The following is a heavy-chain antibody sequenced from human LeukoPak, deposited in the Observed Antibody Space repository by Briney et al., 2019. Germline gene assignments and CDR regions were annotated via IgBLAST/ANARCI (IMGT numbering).Heavy chain of an antibody. CDR3: ARLPVNEFHFDF. Sequence: SETLSLTCTVSGGSIISSTYYWDWVRQPPGKGLEWIGTIYSSGTTYYIPSLKSRVTISLHTSKNQFSLKLSSVTAADTAVYYCARLPVNEFHFDFWGQGTLVTVSS. V-gene: IGHV4-39*01. D-gene: IGHD3-10*01. CDR2: IYSSGTT. CDR1: GGSIISSTYY. J-gene: IGHJ4*02.